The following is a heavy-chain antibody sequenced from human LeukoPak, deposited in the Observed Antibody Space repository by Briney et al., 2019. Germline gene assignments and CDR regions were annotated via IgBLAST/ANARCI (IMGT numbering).Heavy chain of an antibody. CDR1: GGSFSGYY. CDR2: INHSGRT. Sequence: SETLSLTCAVYGGSFSGYYWSWIRQPPGKGLEWRGEINHSGRTNYNPSLKSRVTISVDTSKNQFSLKLSSVTAADTAGYYCASREPVLWCGPYKGIDYWGQGTLVTVSS. D-gene: IGHD3-10*01. J-gene: IGHJ4*02. CDR3: ASREPVLWCGPYKGIDY. V-gene: IGHV4-34*01.